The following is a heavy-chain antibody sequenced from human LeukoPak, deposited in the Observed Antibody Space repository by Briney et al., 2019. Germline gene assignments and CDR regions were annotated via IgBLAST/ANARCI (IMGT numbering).Heavy chain of an antibody. CDR1: GYTFTSYA. CDR3: ARASHSGSYLGVDY. D-gene: IGHD1-26*01. J-gene: IGHJ4*02. V-gene: IGHV1-69*13. CDR2: IIPIFGSA. Sequence: SVKVSCKASGYTFTSYAISWVRQAPGQGLEWMGGIIPIFGSASYAQKFQGRVTITADESTSTAYMELSSLRSEDTAVYYCARASHSGSYLGVDYWGQGTLVTVSS.